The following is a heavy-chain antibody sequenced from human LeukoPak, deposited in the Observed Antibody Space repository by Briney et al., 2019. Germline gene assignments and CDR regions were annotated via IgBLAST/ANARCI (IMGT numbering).Heavy chain of an antibody. J-gene: IGHJ4*02. V-gene: IGHV3-48*02. D-gene: IGHD3-22*01. CDR1: GFTFSSYS. CDR3: AREPGYYYDSSGYYHLDY. CDR2: ISSSSSTI. Sequence: GGSLRLSCAASGFTFSSYSMNWVRQAPGKGLEWVSYISSSSSTIYYADSVKGRFTISRDNAKNSLYLQMNCLRDEDTAVYYCAREPGYYYDSSGYYHLDYWGQGTLVTVSS.